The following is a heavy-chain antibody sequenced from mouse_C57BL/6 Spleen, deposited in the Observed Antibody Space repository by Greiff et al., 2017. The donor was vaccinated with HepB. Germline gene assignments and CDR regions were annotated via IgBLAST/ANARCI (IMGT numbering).Heavy chain of an antibody. V-gene: IGHV2-6*01. CDR3: ARRELGAFAY. CDR1: GFSLTSYG. Sequence: VHLVESGPGLVAPSQSLSITCTVSGFSLTSYGVDWVRQSPGKGLEWLGVIWGVGSTNYNSALKSRLSISKDNSKSQVFLKMNSLQTDDTAMYYCARRELGAFAYWGQGTLVTVSA. CDR2: IWGVGST. J-gene: IGHJ3*01. D-gene: IGHD3-1*01.